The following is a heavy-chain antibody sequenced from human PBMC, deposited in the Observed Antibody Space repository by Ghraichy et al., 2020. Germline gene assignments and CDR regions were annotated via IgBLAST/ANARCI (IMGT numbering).Heavy chain of an antibody. J-gene: IGHJ4*02. Sequence: SETLSLTCTVSGGSISSSSYYWGWIRQPPGKGLEWIGSIYYSGSTYYNPSLKSRVTISVDTSKNQFSLKLSSVTAADTAVYYCARLTAQQLTPDYWGQGTLVTVSS. V-gene: IGHV4-39*01. CDR3: ARLTAQQLTPDY. CDR1: GGSISSSSYY. CDR2: IYYSGST. D-gene: IGHD6-13*01.